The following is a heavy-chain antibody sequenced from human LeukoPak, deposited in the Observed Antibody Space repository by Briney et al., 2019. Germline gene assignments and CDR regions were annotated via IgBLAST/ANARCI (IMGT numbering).Heavy chain of an antibody. J-gene: IGHJ4*02. CDR3: ARSRRKEVHDY. Sequence: SETLSLTCAVYGGSFSGYYWSWIRQPPGKGLEWIGEINHSGSTNYNPSLKSRVTISVDTSKNQFSLKLSSVTAADTAVYYCARSRRKEVHDYWGQGTLVTVSS. CDR2: INHSGST. V-gene: IGHV4-34*01. CDR1: GGSFSGYY.